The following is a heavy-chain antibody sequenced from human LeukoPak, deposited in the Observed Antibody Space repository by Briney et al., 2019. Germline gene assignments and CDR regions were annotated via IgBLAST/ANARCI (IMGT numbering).Heavy chain of an antibody. Sequence: ASVKVSCKASVYTFISHGINWVRQAPGQGLQWMGWINPYYNNTNYAQKFQGRVTMTTDTSTATAYLELRSLRSDDTAVYYCARKGGASDFEYWGQGTLVTVSS. CDR2: INPYYNNT. J-gene: IGHJ4*02. D-gene: IGHD1-26*01. CDR1: VYTFISHG. CDR3: ARKGGASDFEY. V-gene: IGHV1-18*01.